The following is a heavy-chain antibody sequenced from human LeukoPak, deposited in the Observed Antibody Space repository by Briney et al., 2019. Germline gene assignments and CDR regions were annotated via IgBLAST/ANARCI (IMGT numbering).Heavy chain of an antibody. V-gene: IGHV4-38-2*02. CDR1: GYSISSSYY. CDR2: IYHTGGT. D-gene: IGHD3-22*01. J-gene: IGHJ4*02. Sequence: SETPSLTCAVSGYSISSSYYWGWIRQPPGKGLEWIGSIYHTGGTYYNPSLKSRVTISIDTSKNQFSLKLSSVTAADTAVYYCARDAQTYYYDTYGYYYEYWGQGTLVTVSS. CDR3: ARDAQTYYYDTYGYYYEY.